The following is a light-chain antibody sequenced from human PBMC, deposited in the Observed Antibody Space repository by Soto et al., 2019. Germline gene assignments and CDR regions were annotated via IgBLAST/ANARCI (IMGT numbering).Light chain of an antibody. CDR1: QSVSSN. V-gene: IGKV3-15*01. Sequence: EIVMTQSPATLSVSPGERATLSCRASQSVSSNLAWYQQKPGQAPRLLIYGASTRATGIPARFSGSGSGTACTLTISSLQSEDFAVYYCQQYNNWPLMCAFGQGTKLEIK. CDR3: QQYNNWPLMCA. CDR2: GAS. J-gene: IGKJ2*02.